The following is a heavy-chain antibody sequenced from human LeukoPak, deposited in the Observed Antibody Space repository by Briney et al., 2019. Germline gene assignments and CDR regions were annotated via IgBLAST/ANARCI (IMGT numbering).Heavy chain of an antibody. V-gene: IGHV1-24*01. CDR1: GGTFSSYA. CDR3: ATARYQRSKWFDP. CDR2: FDPEDGET. Sequence: ASVKVSCKASGGTFSSYAISWVRQAPGKGLEWMGGFDPEDGETIYAQKFQGRVTMTEDTSTDTAYMELSSLRSEDTAVYYCATARYQRSKWFDPWGQGTLVTVSS. J-gene: IGHJ5*02. D-gene: IGHD2-2*01.